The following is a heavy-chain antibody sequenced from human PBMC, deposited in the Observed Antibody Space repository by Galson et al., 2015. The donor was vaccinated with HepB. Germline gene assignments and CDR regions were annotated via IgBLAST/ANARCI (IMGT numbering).Heavy chain of an antibody. CDR1: GYTFTGYY. J-gene: IGHJ4*02. CDR2: INPSSGGT. D-gene: IGHD1-26*01. CDR3: ATRYSGNYVDY. V-gene: IGHV1-2*06. Sequence: SVKVSCKASGYTFTGYYIHWVRQAPGQGLEWMGRINPSSGGTNYAQKFQGRVTMTRDTSISTAYMELRRLKSDDTAVYYCATRYSGNYVDYWGQGTLVTVSS.